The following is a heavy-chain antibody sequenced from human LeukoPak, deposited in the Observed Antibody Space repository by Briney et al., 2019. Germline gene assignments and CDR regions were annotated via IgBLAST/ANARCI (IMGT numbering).Heavy chain of an antibody. CDR3: AIAAAGTRYFQH. Sequence: GESLKISCKGSGYSLTTYWIGWVRQMPGKGLECVGIIYPGDSDTRYSPSFQGQVTISADKSISTAYLQWSSLKASDTAMYSCAIAAAGTRYFQHWGQGTLVTVSS. CDR2: IYPGDSDT. CDR1: GYSLTTYW. D-gene: IGHD6-13*01. V-gene: IGHV5-51*01. J-gene: IGHJ1*01.